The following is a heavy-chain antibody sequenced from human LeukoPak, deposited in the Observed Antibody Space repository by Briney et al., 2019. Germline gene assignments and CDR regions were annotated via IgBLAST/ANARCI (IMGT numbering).Heavy chain of an antibody. D-gene: IGHD3-22*01. CDR2: INEDGSQI. V-gene: IGHV3-7*01. Sequence: PGGSLRLSCTASGFTFSTYWMIWVRQAPGKGLEWVANINEDGSQIYYVASVEGRFTISRDNAKNSLYLQMNSLRAEDTAVYYCARALYYYDSKGFDPWGQGTLVTVSS. CDR3: ARALYYYDSKGFDP. CDR1: GFTFSTYW. J-gene: IGHJ5*02.